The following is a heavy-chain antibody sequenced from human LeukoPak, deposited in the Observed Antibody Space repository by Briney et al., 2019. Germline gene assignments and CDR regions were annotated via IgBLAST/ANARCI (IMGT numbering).Heavy chain of an antibody. J-gene: IGHJ4*02. D-gene: IGHD2-21*01. Sequence: GGSLRLSCAASAFTFSTYAMIWVRQAPGKGLEWVSSISHSGAHTYYTDSMKGRFTISRDNSKNTLYLQMNSLRVEDTAVYYCAKEVTSYGDEGLDYWGQGTLVTVSS. CDR1: AFTFSTYA. CDR2: ISHSGAHT. CDR3: AKEVTSYGDEGLDY. V-gene: IGHV3-23*01.